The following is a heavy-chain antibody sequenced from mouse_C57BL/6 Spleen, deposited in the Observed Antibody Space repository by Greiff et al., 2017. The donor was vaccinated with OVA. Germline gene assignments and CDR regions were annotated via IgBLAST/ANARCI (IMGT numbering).Heavy chain of an antibody. J-gene: IGHJ2*01. V-gene: IGHV1-69*01. CDR2: IDPSDSYT. Sequence: VQLQQPGAELVMPGASVKLSCKASGYTFTSYWMHWVKQRPGQGLEWIGEIDPSDSYTNYNQKFKGKSTLTEDKSSSTAYMQHSSLTSGDSAVYYCASRDYDYWGQGTTLTASS. CDR3: ASRDYDY. CDR1: GYTFTSYW. D-gene: IGHD2-4*01.